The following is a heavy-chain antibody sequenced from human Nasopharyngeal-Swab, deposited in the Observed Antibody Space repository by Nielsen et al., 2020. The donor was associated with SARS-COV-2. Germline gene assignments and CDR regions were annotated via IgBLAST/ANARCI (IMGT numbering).Heavy chain of an antibody. J-gene: IGHJ4*02. CDR2: ISYDGSNK. CDR1: GFTFSSYG. D-gene: IGHD6-19*01. Sequence: GESLKISCAASGFTFSSYGMHWVRQAPGKGLEWVAVISYDGSNKYYADSVKGRFTISRDNSKNTLYLQMNSLRAEDTAVYYCANSGIAVAGTMYWGQGTLATVSS. V-gene: IGHV3-30*18. CDR3: ANSGIAVAGTMY.